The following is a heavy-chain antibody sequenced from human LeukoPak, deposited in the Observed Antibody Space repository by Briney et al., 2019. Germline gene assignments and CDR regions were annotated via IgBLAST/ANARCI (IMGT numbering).Heavy chain of an antibody. CDR1: GFNLDDYG. J-gene: IGHJ6*02. CDR3: AKDGGGRITMVQGVLKVIGMDV. D-gene: IGHD3-10*01. CDR2: ISGSGGNK. Sequence: PGGSLRLSCAASGFNLDDYGMSWVRQGPGKGLEWVSTISGSGGNKYYADSVKGRFTISRDNSENKLFLQVNSLGAEDTAIYYCAKDGGGRITMVQGVLKVIGMDVWGQGTTVTVSS. V-gene: IGHV3-23*01.